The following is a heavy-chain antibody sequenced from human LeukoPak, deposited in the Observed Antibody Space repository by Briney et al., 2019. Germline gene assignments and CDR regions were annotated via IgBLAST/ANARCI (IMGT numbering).Heavy chain of an antibody. V-gene: IGHV1-18*01. Sequence: GASVKVSCKASGYILTTYGISWVRQAPGQGLEWMGWISAYNGNTNYAQKLQGRVTMTTDTSTSTAYMELRSLRSDDTAVYYCARWTWHHRGPIFDYWGQGTLVTVSS. CDR2: ISAYNGNT. CDR3: ARWTWHHRGPIFDY. CDR1: GYILTTYG. D-gene: IGHD3/OR15-3a*01. J-gene: IGHJ4*02.